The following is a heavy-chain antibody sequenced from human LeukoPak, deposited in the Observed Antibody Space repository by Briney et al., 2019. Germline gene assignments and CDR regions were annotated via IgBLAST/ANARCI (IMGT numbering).Heavy chain of an antibody. Sequence: GGSLRLSCGGSGFTFSNYAMNWVRQAPGKGLEWVSTMSVSGGRTYYADSVKGRFTISRDSSKNTLYLQMNSLRAEDTAVYYCAKYCSGGNCYSGLDYWGQGTLVTVSS. CDR1: GFTFSNYA. CDR2: MSVSGGRT. CDR3: AKYCSGGNCYSGLDY. V-gene: IGHV3-23*01. J-gene: IGHJ4*02. D-gene: IGHD2-15*01.